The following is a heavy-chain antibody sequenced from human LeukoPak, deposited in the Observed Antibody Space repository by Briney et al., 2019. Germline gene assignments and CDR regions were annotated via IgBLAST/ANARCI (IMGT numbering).Heavy chain of an antibody. CDR2: IHHSGST. CDR1: GGSISSSDW. V-gene: IGHV4-4*02. Sequence: SETLSLTCAVSGGSISSSDWWSWVRQPPGKGLEWIGEIHHSGSTIYNPSLKSRVTISVDKSRNQFSLNLSSVTAADTAVYYCARGRYSSSSVGWFDPWGQGTLVTVSS. D-gene: IGHD6-6*01. CDR3: ARGRYSSSSVGWFDP. J-gene: IGHJ5*02.